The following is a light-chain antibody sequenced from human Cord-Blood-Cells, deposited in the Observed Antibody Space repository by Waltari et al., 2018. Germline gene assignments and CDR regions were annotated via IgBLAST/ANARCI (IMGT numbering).Light chain of an antibody. Sequence: QSALTQPPSASGSPGQSVPISCTGTSSDVGGYKYVSWYQQHPGKAPKLMIYEVSKRPSGVPDRFSGSKSGNTASLTVSGLQAEDEADYYCSSYAGSNNVFGTGTKVTVL. CDR2: EVS. CDR1: SSDVGGYKY. J-gene: IGLJ1*01. CDR3: SSYAGSNNV. V-gene: IGLV2-8*01.